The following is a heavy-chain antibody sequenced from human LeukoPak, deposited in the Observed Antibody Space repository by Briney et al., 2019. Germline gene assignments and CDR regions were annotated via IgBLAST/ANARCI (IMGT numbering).Heavy chain of an antibody. Sequence: QPGGSLRLSCAASGFTFSTYSINWVRQAPGKGLEWVSAISGSGGSTYYADSVKGRFTISRDNSKNTLYLQTNSLRAEDTAVYYCAKSGRSKIRFEYSSSTSFDYWGQGTLVTVSS. CDR1: GFTFSTYS. J-gene: IGHJ4*02. V-gene: IGHV3-23*01. CDR3: AKSGRSKIRFEYSSSTSFDY. D-gene: IGHD6-6*01. CDR2: ISGSGGST.